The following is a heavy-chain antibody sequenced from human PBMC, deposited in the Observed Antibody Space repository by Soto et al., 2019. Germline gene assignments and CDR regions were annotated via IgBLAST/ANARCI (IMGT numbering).Heavy chain of an antibody. Sequence: ASVKFSCTASRYTFTSYGISWVRQAPGQGLEWMGWISAYNGNTNYAQKLQGRVTMTTDTSTSTAYMELRSLRSDDTAVYYCARGVGYYDSSGYHNWGQGTLVTVSS. CDR2: ISAYNGNT. CDR3: ARGVGYYDSSGYHN. V-gene: IGHV1-18*04. J-gene: IGHJ4*02. CDR1: RYTFTSYG. D-gene: IGHD3-22*01.